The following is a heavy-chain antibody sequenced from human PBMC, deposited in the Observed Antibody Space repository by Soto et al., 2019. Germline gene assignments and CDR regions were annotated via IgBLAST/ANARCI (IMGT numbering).Heavy chain of an antibody. V-gene: IGHV4-59*01. CDR1: GLYINSSY. Sequence: SLPRTGAGLYINSSYWRGVRQPPGKGREWIGYIYYSGSTNYNPSRKSRVTISVDTSENQFSLKPSYVTAADTAVYYCAILGGAYSISLGPFYPWGQGNL. J-gene: IGHJ5*02. D-gene: IGHD5-18*01. CDR3: AILGGAYSISLGPFYP. CDR2: IYYSGST.